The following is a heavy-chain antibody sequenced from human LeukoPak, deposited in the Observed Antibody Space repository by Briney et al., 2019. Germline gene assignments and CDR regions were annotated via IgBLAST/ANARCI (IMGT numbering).Heavy chain of an antibody. Sequence: KPSETLSLTCAVSGGSISSGGYSWSWIRQPPGKGLEWIGYIYHSGSTYYNPSLKSRVTISVDTSKNQFSLKLSSVTAADTAVYYCAREPADQLPPFDYWGQGTLVTVSS. CDR1: GGSISSGGYS. V-gene: IGHV4-30-2*01. D-gene: IGHD2-2*01. CDR3: AREPADQLPPFDY. J-gene: IGHJ4*02. CDR2: IYHSGST.